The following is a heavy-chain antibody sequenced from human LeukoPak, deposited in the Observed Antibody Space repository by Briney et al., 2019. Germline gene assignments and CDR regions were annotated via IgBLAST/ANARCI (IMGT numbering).Heavy chain of an antibody. V-gene: IGHV3-15*01. CDR3: TTFDYAAFLI. D-gene: IGHD4/OR15-4a*01. Sequence: GGSLRLSCAVSGFTSSNAWMSWVRQAPGKGLEWVGRIKSKTDGGTRDYAAPVKGRFTISRDDSKNTLYPQMNSLKTEDTAVYYCTTFDYAAFLIWGQGTMVTVSS. J-gene: IGHJ3*02. CDR2: IKSKTDGGTR. CDR1: GFTSSNAW.